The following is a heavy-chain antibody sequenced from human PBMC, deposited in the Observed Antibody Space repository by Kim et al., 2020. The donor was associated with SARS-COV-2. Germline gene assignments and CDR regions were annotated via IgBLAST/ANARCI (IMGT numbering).Heavy chain of an antibody. Sequence: SETLSLTCAVYGGSFSGYYWSWIRQPPGKGLEWIGEINHSGSTNYNPSLKSRVTISVHTSKNQFSLKLSSVTAADTAVYYCARGRFLEWLSVVSGYFDLWGRGTLVTVAS. J-gene: IGHJ2*01. CDR1: GGSFSGYY. CDR3: ARGRFLEWLSVVSGYFDL. CDR2: INHSGST. V-gene: IGHV4-34*01. D-gene: IGHD3-3*01.